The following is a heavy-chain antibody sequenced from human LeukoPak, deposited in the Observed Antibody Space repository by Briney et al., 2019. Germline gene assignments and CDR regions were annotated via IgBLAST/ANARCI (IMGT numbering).Heavy chain of an antibody. CDR3: ARAVWDSSGHLFDY. CDR1: GFTFSNYA. D-gene: IGHD3-22*01. J-gene: IGHJ4*02. Sequence: GGSLRLSCAASGFTFSNYAMRWVRQAPGKGLEWVSGISGSGDSTYYADSVKGRFTISRDNSKNTLYLQMNSLRAEDTAVYYCARAVWDSSGHLFDYWGQGTLVTVSS. CDR2: ISGSGDST. V-gene: IGHV3-23*01.